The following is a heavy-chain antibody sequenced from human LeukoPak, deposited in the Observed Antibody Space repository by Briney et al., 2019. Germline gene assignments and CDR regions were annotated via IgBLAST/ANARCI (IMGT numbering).Heavy chain of an antibody. D-gene: IGHD6-13*01. CDR2: IKQDGSEK. J-gene: IGHJ6*02. CDR3: ARGSSIAAAGTAYYYYYGMDV. Sequence: GGSLRLSCAASGFTFSSYWMSWVRQAPGKGLEWVANIKQDGSEKYYVESVKGRFTISRDNVKNSLYLQMNSLRAEDTAVYYCARGSSIAAAGTAYYYYYGMDVWGQGTTVTVSS. V-gene: IGHV3-7*03. CDR1: GFTFSSYW.